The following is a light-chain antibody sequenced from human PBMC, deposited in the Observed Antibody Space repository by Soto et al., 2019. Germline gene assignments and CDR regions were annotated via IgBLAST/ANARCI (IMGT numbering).Light chain of an antibody. CDR1: QSVSSSY. CDR2: DAS. J-gene: IGKJ1*01. CDR3: QQYGSTPRT. V-gene: IGKV3-20*01. Sequence: EKGLKQSPGTLSLTKGDRATLSCRASQSVSSSYLAWYQQKPGQAPRLLIYDASRRATGIPDRFSGSGSGTDFTLTIGRLEPEDFAVYYCQQYGSTPRTFGQGTIVDIK.